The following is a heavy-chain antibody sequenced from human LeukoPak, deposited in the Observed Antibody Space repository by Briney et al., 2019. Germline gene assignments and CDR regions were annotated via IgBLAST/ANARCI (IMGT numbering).Heavy chain of an antibody. CDR2: ISGSGGST. Sequence: GGSLRLSCAASGFTFSSYAMSWVRQAPGKGLEWVSAISGSGGSTYYADSVKGRFTISRDNSKNTLYLQMNSLRAEDTSVYYCANDLYGSGSNDYWGQGTLVTVSS. V-gene: IGHV3-23*01. J-gene: IGHJ4*02. CDR3: ANDLYGSGSNDY. CDR1: GFTFSSYA. D-gene: IGHD3-10*01.